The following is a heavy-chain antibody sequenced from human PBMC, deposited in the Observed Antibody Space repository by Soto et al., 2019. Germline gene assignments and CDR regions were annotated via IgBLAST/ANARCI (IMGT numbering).Heavy chain of an antibody. D-gene: IGHD3-22*01. V-gene: IGHV3-20*04. CDR2: INWNGGST. Sequence: GGSLRLSCAASGFTFDDYGMSWVRQAPGKGLEWVSGINWNGGSTGYADSVKGRFTISRDNAKNSLYLQMNSLRAEDTALYYCARDSYYYDRGHAFDIWGQGTMVTVSS. CDR1: GFTFDDYG. J-gene: IGHJ3*02. CDR3: ARDSYYYDRGHAFDI.